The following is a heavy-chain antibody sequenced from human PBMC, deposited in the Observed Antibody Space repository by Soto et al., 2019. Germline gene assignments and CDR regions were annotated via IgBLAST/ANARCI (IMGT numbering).Heavy chain of an antibody. CDR1: GGSISSYY. J-gene: IGHJ6*04. CDR3: ARGRRDFGVVPDV. Sequence: PSETLSLTCTVSGGSISSYYWSWIRQPPGKGLEWIGYIYYSGSTNYNPSLKSRVTISVDTSKNQFSLKLSSVTAADTAVYYCARGRRDFGVVPDVWGKGTTVTVSS. D-gene: IGHD3-3*01. V-gene: IGHV4-59*08. CDR2: IYYSGST.